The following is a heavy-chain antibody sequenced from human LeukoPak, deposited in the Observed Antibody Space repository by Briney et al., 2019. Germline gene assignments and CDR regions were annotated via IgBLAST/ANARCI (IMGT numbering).Heavy chain of an antibody. CDR3: AKDPWRPIAVAGTLPDY. V-gene: IGHV3-30*02. CDR2: IRYDGSNK. CDR1: GFTFSTYG. J-gene: IGHJ4*02. Sequence: GGSLRLSCAAPGFTFSTYGMQWVRQAPGKGLEWVAFIRYDGSNKYYTDSVKGRFTISRDNSKNTLYLQMNSLRAEDTAVYYCAKDPWRPIAVAGTLPDYWGQGTLVTVSS. D-gene: IGHD6-19*01.